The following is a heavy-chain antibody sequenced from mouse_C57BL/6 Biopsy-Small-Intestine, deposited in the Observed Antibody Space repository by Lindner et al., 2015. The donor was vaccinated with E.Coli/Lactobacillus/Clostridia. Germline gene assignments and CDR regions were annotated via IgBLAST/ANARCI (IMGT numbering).Heavy chain of an antibody. V-gene: IGHV1-22*01. D-gene: IGHD1-1*02. CDR1: GYSFTDHF. CDR2: INPKNGAT. Sequence: SVKVSCKTSGYSFTDHFIHWVRQAPGHGLEWMGWINPKNGATLYARKFQARVTLTRDTSSSTAYMDLNTMTADDTAVYYCTREKVVIPDYWGQGTLVTVSS. J-gene: IGHJ4*01. CDR3: TREKVVIPDY.